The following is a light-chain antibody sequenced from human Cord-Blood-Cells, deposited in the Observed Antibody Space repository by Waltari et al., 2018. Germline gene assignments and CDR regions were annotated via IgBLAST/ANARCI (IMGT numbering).Light chain of an antibody. CDR3: QQYDNLPMYT. V-gene: IGKV1-33*01. CDR2: DAS. CDR1: QDISNY. J-gene: IGKJ2*01. Sequence: DIQMTQSPSCLSASVGDRVTITCQASQDISNYLNWYQQKPGKAPKLQIYDASNLETGVPSRFSGSVSKTNFTFTSSSLHPEDIATYYCQQYDNLPMYTFGQGTKLEIK.